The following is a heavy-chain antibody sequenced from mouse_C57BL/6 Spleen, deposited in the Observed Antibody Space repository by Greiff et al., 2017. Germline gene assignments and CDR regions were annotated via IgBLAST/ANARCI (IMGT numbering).Heavy chain of an antibody. CDR3: SRTPSVYTDSRDYAMDY. J-gene: IGHJ4*01. CDR1: GYAFRSYW. CDR2: IYPGDGDT. V-gene: IGHV1-80*01. Sequence: VQLQQSGAELVKPGASVKISCKASGYAFRSYWMNWVKQRPGKGLEWIGQIYPGDGDTNYNGKFKGKATLTADKSPSTAYMQLSSLTSEDSAVYFCSRTPSVYTDSRDYAMDYWGQGTSLTVSS. D-gene: IGHD1-1*01.